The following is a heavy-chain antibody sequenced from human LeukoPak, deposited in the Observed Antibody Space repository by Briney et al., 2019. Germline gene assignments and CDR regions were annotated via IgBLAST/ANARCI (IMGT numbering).Heavy chain of an antibody. CDR3: ARDRKSGYELDY. CDR2: IWYDGSNK. D-gene: IGHD5-12*01. CDR1: GFTFSSYG. J-gene: IGHJ4*02. Sequence: GGSLRLSCAASGFTFSSYGMHWVRQAPGKGLEWVAVIWYDGSNKYYADSVKGRFTISRDNSKNTLYLQMNSLRAEDTAVYYCARDRKSGYELDYWGQGTLVTVSS. V-gene: IGHV3-33*01.